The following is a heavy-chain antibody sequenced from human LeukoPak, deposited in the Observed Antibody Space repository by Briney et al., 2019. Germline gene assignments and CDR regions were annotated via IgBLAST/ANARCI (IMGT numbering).Heavy chain of an antibody. Sequence: ASVKVSCKASGYTFTNYYIHWVRQAPGQGLEWMGWISAYNGNTNYAQKLQGRVTMTTDTSTSTAYMELRSLRSDDTAVYYCARWGKKRDYYDSSGYYYYDYWGQGTLVTVSS. CDR3: ARWGKKRDYYDSSGYYYYDY. D-gene: IGHD3-22*01. V-gene: IGHV1-18*04. CDR2: ISAYNGNT. CDR1: GYTFTNYY. J-gene: IGHJ4*02.